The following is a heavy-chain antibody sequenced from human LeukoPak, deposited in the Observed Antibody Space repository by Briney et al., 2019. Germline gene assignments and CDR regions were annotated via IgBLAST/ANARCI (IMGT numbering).Heavy chain of an antibody. Sequence: SETLSLTCTVSGGSISSGSYYSSWIRRPAGKGLEWIGRIYTSGSTNYNPSLQSRVTISVDTSKNQFSLKLSSVTAADTAVYYCARLADYYDSSGSFDYWGQGTLVTVSS. CDR3: ARLADYYDSSGSFDY. CDR2: IYTSGST. V-gene: IGHV4-61*02. J-gene: IGHJ4*02. D-gene: IGHD3-22*01. CDR1: GGSISSGSYY.